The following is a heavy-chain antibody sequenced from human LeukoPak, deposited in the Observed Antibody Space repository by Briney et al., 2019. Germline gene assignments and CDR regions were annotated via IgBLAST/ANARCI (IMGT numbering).Heavy chain of an antibody. CDR1: GDSVSSNSAA. V-gene: IGHV6-1*01. CDR2: TYYTSKWYN. Sequence: SQALSLTCAISGDSVSSNSAAWSWVRQSPSRGLEWLGRTYYTSKWYNDYAVSVKSRIIISPDTSKNQFSLQLKSVTPEDTAVYYCARDTYGSGSYSFDYWGQGTLVTVSS. CDR3: ARDTYGSGSYSFDY. D-gene: IGHD3-10*01. J-gene: IGHJ4*02.